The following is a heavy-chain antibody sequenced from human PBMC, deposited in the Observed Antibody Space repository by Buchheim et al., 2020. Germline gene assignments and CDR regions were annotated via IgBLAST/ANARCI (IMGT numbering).Heavy chain of an antibody. Sequence: QVQLVESGGGVVQPGRSLRLSCAASGFTFSSYGMHWVRQAPGKGLEWVAVISYDGSNKYYADSVKGRFTISRDNSTNTLYLQMNSLRAEDTAVYYCSSDRDGYNYHYYYGMDVWGQGTT. CDR1: GFTFSSYG. D-gene: IGHD5-24*01. CDR3: SSDRDGYNYHYYYGMDV. CDR2: ISYDGSNK. V-gene: IGHV3-30*03. J-gene: IGHJ6*02.